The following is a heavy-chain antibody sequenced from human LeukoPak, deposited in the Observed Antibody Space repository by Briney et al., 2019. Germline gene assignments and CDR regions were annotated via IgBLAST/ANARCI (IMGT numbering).Heavy chain of an antibody. D-gene: IGHD3-22*01. V-gene: IGHV3-49*04. Sequence: GGSLRLSCTASGFTFGDYAMSWVRQAPGKGLEWVGFIRSKAYGGTTEYAASVKGRFTISRDDSKSIAYLQMNSLKTEDTAVYYCAKGGYYDPGDYWGQGTLVTVSS. CDR3: AKGGYYDPGDY. CDR1: GFTFGDYA. J-gene: IGHJ4*02. CDR2: IRSKAYGGTT.